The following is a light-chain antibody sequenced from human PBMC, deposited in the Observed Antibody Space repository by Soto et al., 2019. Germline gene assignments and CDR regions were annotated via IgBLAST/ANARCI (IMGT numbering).Light chain of an antibody. J-gene: IGLJ1*01. CDR1: SSDVGGYNY. Sequence: QAARTQPGSVSGSPGQSITMSCTGTSSDVGGYNYVSWYQQHPGKAPKLMIYEVSNRPSGVSNRFSGSKSGNTASLTISGLQAEDEADYYCTSYTSSITYVFGTGTKVTVL. V-gene: IGLV2-14*01. CDR3: TSYTSSITYV. CDR2: EVS.